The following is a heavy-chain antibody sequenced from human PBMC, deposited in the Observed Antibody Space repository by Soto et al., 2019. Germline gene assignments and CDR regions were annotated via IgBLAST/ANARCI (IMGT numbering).Heavy chain of an antibody. CDR1: GFTFSTYA. CDR2: ISYDGTNK. J-gene: IGHJ6*02. Sequence: QVQLVESGGGVVQPGRSERLSCAVSGFTFSTYAMHWVRQAPGKGLEWVAVISYDGTNKYYADSVRGRFTISRDNSKNTLLLQMNSLRAEDTAVYYCAKDGGGYNYGYVMLDKYYYGKDVWGQGTTVTVSS. D-gene: IGHD5-18*01. V-gene: IGHV3-30-3*01. CDR3: AKDGGGYNYGYVMLDKYYYGKDV.